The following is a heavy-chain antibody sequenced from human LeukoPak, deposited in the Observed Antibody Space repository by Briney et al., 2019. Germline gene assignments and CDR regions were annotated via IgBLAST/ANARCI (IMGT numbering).Heavy chain of an antibody. CDR3: ARGRGRGSRAFDI. J-gene: IGHJ3*02. D-gene: IGHD1-26*01. V-gene: IGHV4-38-2*02. CDR1: GYSISSGYY. Sequence: SETLSLTCTVSGYSISSGYYWGWIRQPPGKGLEWIGEINHSGSTNYNPSLKSRVTISVDTSKNQFSLKLSSVTAADTAVYYCARGRGRGSRAFDIWGQGAMVTVSS. CDR2: INHSGST.